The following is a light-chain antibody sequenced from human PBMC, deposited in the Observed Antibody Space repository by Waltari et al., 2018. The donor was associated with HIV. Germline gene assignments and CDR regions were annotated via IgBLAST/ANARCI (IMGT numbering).Light chain of an antibody. J-gene: IGLJ2*01. V-gene: IGLV2-14*01. CDR2: EFT. CDR3: SSFVTSTLELT. Sequence: QSALTQPASVSASPGQSITISCPGSSLDIGASNYISWYQQHPGKAPRLIIYEFTKRPSSVSNRFSGSKSANTASLTIFGLQTEDEADYYCSSFVTSTLELTFGGGTKLTVL. CDR1: SLDIGASNY.